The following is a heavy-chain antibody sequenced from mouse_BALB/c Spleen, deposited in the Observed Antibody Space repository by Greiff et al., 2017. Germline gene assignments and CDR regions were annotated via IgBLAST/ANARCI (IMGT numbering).Heavy chain of an antibody. CDR1: GYTFTSYY. J-gene: IGHJ4*01. D-gene: IGHD1-1*01. Sequence: LQESGAELVKPGASVKLSCKASGYTFTSYYMYWVKQRPGQGLEWIGEINPSNGGTNFNEKFKSKATLTVDKSSSTAYMQLSSLTSEDSAVYYCTRKGCGSSYGAMDYWGQGTSVTVSS. CDR2: INPSNGGT. CDR3: TRKGCGSSYGAMDY. V-gene: IGHV1S81*02.